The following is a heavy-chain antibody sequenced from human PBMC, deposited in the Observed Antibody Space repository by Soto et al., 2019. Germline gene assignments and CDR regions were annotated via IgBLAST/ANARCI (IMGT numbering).Heavy chain of an antibody. Sequence: EVQLVESGGGLVQPGRSLRLSCAANRFTFDDYAIQWVRQAPGKGLEWVSGISWNSGSIGYADSVKGRFTISRDNAKNSLYLQMYSLRAEDTALYYCARGSWNDKYYFDYWGQGTLVTVSA. CDR1: RFTFDDYA. V-gene: IGHV3-9*01. J-gene: IGHJ4*02. D-gene: IGHD1-1*01. CDR2: ISWNSGSI. CDR3: ARGSWNDKYYFDY.